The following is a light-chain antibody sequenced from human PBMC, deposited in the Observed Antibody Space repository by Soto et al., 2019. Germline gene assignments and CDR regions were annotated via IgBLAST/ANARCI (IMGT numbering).Light chain of an antibody. CDR1: SSNXGXXX. Sequence: QAVVTQPPSASXXPXXTVXXXXXXXSSNXGXXXXXWXXQLPGTAXXXXIYNYNLRPSGVVDRFSGSRSGTSASLAISGLRSEDEADYYCATWDDDLTGPVFGGGTKVTVL. J-gene: IGLJ3*02. CDR3: ATWDDDLTGPV. CDR2: NYN. V-gene: IGLV1-47*02.